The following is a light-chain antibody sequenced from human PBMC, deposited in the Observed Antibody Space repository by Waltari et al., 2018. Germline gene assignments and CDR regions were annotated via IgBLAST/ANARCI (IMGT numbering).Light chain of an antibody. J-gene: IGKJ5*01. CDR2: AAS. Sequence: DIRMTQSPSSLSASIGDRVTVTCRASQSVNSNLNWYQQKPGKAPRLLIYAASSLHSGVPSRFTGSGSGTDFTLTISSLQPEDFATYYCQQSYSNIVTFGQGTRLEIK. V-gene: IGKV1-39*01. CDR1: QSVNSN. CDR3: QQSYSNIVT.